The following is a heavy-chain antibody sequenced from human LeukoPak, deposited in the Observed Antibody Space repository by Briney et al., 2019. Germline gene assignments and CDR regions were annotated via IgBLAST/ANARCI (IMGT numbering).Heavy chain of an antibody. CDR3: AKGPVAVAGYYFDH. CDR2: VSGSGGTA. D-gene: IGHD6-19*01. J-gene: IGHJ4*02. Sequence: GGSLRLSCAASGFTFSSYAMTWVRQAPGKGLEWVSSVSGSGGTAYYADSVKGRFTISRDNPDNTLDLQMNSLTAEDTAVYYCAKGPVAVAGYYFDHWGQGTLVTVSS. CDR1: GFTFSSYA. V-gene: IGHV3-23*01.